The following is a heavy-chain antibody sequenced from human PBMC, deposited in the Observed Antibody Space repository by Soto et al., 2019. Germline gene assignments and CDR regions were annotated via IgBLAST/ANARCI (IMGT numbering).Heavy chain of an antibody. D-gene: IGHD6-19*01. CDR1: GFTFSDYY. Sequence: QVQLVESGGGLVKPGGSLRLSCAASGFTFSDYYMSWIRQAPGKGLEWVSYITSSGSTIYYADSVKGRFTISRDHARNSLYLQMNILRAEDTAVYYCARDHQLSAVAGVDYWGQGTLVTVSS. V-gene: IGHV3-11*01. CDR3: ARDHQLSAVAGVDY. J-gene: IGHJ4*02. CDR2: ITSSGSTI.